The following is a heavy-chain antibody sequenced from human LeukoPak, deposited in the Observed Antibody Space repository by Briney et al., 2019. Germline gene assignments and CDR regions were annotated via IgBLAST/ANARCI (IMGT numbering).Heavy chain of an antibody. CDR2: IHPNSGGT. D-gene: IGHD2-15*01. CDR1: GYTFTGYY. V-gene: IGHV1-2*02. Sequence: ASVTVSCKASGYTFTGYYMHWVRQAPGQGLEWMGWIHPNSGGTNYAQKFQGRVTMTRDTSISTAYMELSRLRSDDTAVYYCARGVSGGVFYYYYYMDVWGKGTTVTVSS. J-gene: IGHJ6*03. CDR3: ARGVSGGVFYYYYYMDV.